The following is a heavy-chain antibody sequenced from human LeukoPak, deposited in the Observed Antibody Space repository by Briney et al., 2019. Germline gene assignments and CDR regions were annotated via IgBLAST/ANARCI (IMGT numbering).Heavy chain of an antibody. Sequence: GGSLRLSCAASGFTFSSYAMSWVRQAPGKGLEWVSAISGSGGTTYYADSVKGRFTISRDNSKNTLSLQMNSLRAEDTAVYYCAKWRIAVAGPLLYFDYWGQGTLVTVSS. J-gene: IGHJ4*02. D-gene: IGHD6-19*01. CDR1: GFTFSSYA. CDR3: AKWRIAVAGPLLYFDY. V-gene: IGHV3-23*01. CDR2: ISGSGGTT.